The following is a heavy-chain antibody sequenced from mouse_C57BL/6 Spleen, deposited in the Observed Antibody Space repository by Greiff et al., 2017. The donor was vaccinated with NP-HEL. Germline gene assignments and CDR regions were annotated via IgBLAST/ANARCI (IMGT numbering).Heavy chain of an antibody. J-gene: IGHJ2*01. Sequence: VQRVESGAELVRPGASVTLSCKASGYTFTDYEMHWVKQTPVHGLEWIGAIDPETGGTAYNQKFKGKAILTADKSSSTAYMELRSLTSEDSAVYYCTRAGVYYFDYWGQGTTLTVSS. CDR2: IDPETGGT. V-gene: IGHV1-15*01. CDR3: TRAGVYYFDY. CDR1: GYTFTDYE.